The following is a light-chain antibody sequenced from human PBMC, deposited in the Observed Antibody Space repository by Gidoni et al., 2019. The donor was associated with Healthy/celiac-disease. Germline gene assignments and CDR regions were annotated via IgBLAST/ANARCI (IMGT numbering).Light chain of an antibody. CDR2: QDN. CDR1: QFGDKY. V-gene: IGLV3-1*01. J-gene: IGLJ1*01. Sequence: SYELTQPPSVPVSPGQTASITCSGDQFGDKYACCYQQKPGQSPVLVIYQDNKRPSGIPDRFSGSNSGNTATLTISGTQAMDEADYYCQAWDSSTGVFGTGTKVTVL. CDR3: QAWDSSTGV.